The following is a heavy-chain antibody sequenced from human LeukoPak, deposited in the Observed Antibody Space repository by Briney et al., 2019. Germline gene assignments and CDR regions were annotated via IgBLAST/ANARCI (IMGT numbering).Heavy chain of an antibody. Sequence: PGGSLRLSCAASGFTFDDYGMSWVRQAPGKGLEWVSGINWNGGSTGYADSVKGRFTISRDNAKNSLYLQMNSLRAEDTAVYYCARGGYSGYEIVNWFDPWGQGTLVTVSS. CDR2: INWNGGST. D-gene: IGHD5-12*01. V-gene: IGHV3-20*04. CDR1: GFTFDDYG. J-gene: IGHJ5*02. CDR3: ARGGYSGYEIVNWFDP.